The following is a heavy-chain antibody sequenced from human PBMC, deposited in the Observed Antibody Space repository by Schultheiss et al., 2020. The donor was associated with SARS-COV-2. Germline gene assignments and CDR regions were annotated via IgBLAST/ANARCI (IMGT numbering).Heavy chain of an antibody. CDR1: GFTFSSYA. CDR2: ISGSGGST. Sequence: GESLKISCAASGFTFSSYAMSWVRQAPGKGLEWVSAISGSGGSTYYADSVKGRFTISRDNAKNSLYLQMNSLRAEDTAVYYCARDANPELFDYWGQGTLVTVSS. V-gene: IGHV3-23*01. J-gene: IGHJ4*02. D-gene: IGHD1-26*01. CDR3: ARDANPELFDY.